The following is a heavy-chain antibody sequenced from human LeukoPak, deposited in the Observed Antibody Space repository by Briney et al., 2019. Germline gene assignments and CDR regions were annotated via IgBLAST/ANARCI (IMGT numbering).Heavy chain of an antibody. Sequence: GGSLRLSCAASGFTFSSYWMHWVRQAPGKGLEWVSYISSSSSTIYYADSVKGRFTISRDNAKNSLYLQMNSLRAEDTAVYYCARNGYDVLIDAFDIWGQGTMVTVSS. D-gene: IGHD5-12*01. V-gene: IGHV3-48*01. CDR3: ARNGYDVLIDAFDI. J-gene: IGHJ3*02. CDR2: ISSSSSTI. CDR1: GFTFSSYW.